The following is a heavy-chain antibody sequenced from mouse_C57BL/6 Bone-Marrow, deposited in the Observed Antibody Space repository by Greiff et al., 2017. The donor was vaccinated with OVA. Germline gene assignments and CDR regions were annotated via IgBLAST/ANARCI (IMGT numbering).Heavy chain of an antibody. CDR2: INPNYGTT. V-gene: IGHV1-39*01. J-gene: IGHJ1*03. CDR3: AKYDYLWYFDV. D-gene: IGHD2-4*01. Sequence: VHVKQSGPELVKPGASVKISCKASGYSFTDYNMNWVKQSNGKSLEWIGVINPNYGTTSYNQKFKGKATLTVDQSSSTAYMQLNSLTSEDAAVYYCAKYDYLWYFDVWGTGTTVTVSS. CDR1: GYSFTDYN.